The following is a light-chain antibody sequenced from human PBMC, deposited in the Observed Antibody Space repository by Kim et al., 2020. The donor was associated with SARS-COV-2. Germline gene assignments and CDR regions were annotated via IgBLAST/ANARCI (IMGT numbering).Light chain of an antibody. CDR2: GKN. CDR3: NSRGSNDNVL. Sequence: SSELTQDPAVSVALGQTVRITCQGDSLRSYYATWYQQKPGKAPIVLIYGKNNRPSGIPDRFSGSSSGDTASLTIPGTQAGDEADYYCNSRGSNDNVLFGG. V-gene: IGLV3-19*01. J-gene: IGLJ2*01. CDR1: SLRSYY.